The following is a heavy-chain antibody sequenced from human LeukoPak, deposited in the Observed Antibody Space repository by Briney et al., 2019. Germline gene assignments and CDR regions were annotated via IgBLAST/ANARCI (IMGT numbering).Heavy chain of an antibody. Sequence: GGSLRLSCAASGFTFSSYGMHWVRQAPGKGLEWVAVIWYDGSNKYYADSVKGRFTISRDNSKNTLYLQMNSLRAEDTAVYYCARDGGEWEPRLPDYWGQGTQVTVSS. CDR2: IWYDGSNK. CDR3: ARDGGEWEPRLPDY. CDR1: GFTFSSYG. V-gene: IGHV3-33*01. J-gene: IGHJ4*02. D-gene: IGHD1-26*01.